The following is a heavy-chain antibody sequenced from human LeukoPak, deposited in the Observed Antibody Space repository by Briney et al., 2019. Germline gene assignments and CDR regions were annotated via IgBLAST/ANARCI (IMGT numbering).Heavy chain of an antibody. Sequence: PSETLSLTCTVSGGSISSGGYYWSWIRQHPGKGLEWIGYIYYSGSTYYNPSLKSRIIISVDTSKNQFSLKLSSVTAEDTAVYYCATDYSNYQPGDNWFDPWGQGTLVTVSS. CDR1: GGSISSGGYY. D-gene: IGHD4-11*01. CDR3: ATDYSNYQPGDNWFDP. V-gene: IGHV4-31*03. J-gene: IGHJ5*02. CDR2: IYYSGST.